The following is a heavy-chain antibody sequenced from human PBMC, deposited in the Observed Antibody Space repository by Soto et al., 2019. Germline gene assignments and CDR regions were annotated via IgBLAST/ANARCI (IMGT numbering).Heavy chain of an antibody. J-gene: IGHJ6*02. D-gene: IGHD2-2*03. CDR3: ARFLDSPFYGMDV. CDR2: IYPGDPDT. Sequence: PGESLKISCNGSGYSFTSYWIGWVRQMPGKGLEWMGIIYPGDPDTRYSPSFQGQITISADKSISTAYLQWSSLKASDTAMYYCARFLDSPFYGMDVWGQGTTVTVSS. V-gene: IGHV5-51*01. CDR1: GYSFTSYW.